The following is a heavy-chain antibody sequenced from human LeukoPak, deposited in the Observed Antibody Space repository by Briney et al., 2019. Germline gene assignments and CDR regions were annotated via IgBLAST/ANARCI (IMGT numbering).Heavy chain of an antibody. CDR3: ARDIVVVVAATRAGAFDI. D-gene: IGHD2-15*01. CDR1: GGSISSSSYY. J-gene: IGHJ3*02. V-gene: IGHV4-39*07. CDR2: IYYSGSN. Sequence: SETLSLTCTVSGGSISSSSYYSGWIRQPPGKGLEWIGRIYYSGSNYYNPSLKSRVTISVDTSKNQSSLKLSSVTAADTAVYYCARDIVVVVAATRAGAFDIWGQGTMVTVSS.